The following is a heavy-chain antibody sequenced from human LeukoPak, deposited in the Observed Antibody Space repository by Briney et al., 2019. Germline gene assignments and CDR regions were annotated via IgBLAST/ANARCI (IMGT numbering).Heavy chain of an antibody. CDR2: ISSSSSYI. CDR3: ARVGRYSGYDGTDY. D-gene: IGHD5-12*01. Sequence: PGGSLRLSCASSGLTFRSYSRNWVRQPPGKGLVTVSSISSSSSYIYYADSVKGRFIISRDNAKNSLYLQMNSLRAEDTAVYYCARVGRYSGYDGTDYWGQGTLVTVS. CDR1: GLTFRSYS. J-gene: IGHJ4*02. V-gene: IGHV3-21*01.